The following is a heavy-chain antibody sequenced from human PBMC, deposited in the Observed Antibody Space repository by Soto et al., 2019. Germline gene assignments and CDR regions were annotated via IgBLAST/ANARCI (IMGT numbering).Heavy chain of an antibody. V-gene: IGHV4-4*07. CDR1: DGSISTYY. Sequence: QVQLQQSGPGLVKPSETLSLTCTVSDGSISTYYWSWIRQPAGKGLEWVGRIYTNGSTSYSPSLKSRLTMSVDRSKTQLSLRLSSVTAADTAVYYCARDRTVDYVDYYFDYWGQGTLVTVSS. D-gene: IGHD3-10*02. CDR2: IYTNGST. J-gene: IGHJ4*02. CDR3: ARDRTVDYVDYYFDY.